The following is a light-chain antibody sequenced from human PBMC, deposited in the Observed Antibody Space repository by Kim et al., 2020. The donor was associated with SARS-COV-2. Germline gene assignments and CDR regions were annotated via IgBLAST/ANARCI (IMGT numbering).Light chain of an antibody. CDR1: QDINSY. J-gene: IGKJ1*01. CDR2: AAS. Sequence: DIQMTQSPSSLSASVGDRVTITCRASQDINSYLAWYQQKPGKVPKLLIQAASTLQSGVSSRFSGSGYGTDFTLTISSLQPEDVATYYCQKYNSPPRTFGQGTKVDIK. CDR3: QKYNSPPRT. V-gene: IGKV1-27*01.